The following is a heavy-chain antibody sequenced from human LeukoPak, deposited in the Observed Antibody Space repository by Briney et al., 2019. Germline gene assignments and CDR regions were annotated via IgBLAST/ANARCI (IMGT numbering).Heavy chain of an antibody. CDR1: GITLSNYG. J-gene: IGHJ4*02. Sequence: GGSLRLSCAVSGITLSNYGMSWVRQAPGKGLEWVAGISDSGGSTNYADSVKGRFTISRDNPKNTLYLRMNSLRAEDTAVYFCAKVLRGEFSCLDYWGQGTLVTVSS. V-gene: IGHV3-23*01. CDR3: AKVLRGEFSCLDY. CDR2: ISDSGGST. D-gene: IGHD3-16*02.